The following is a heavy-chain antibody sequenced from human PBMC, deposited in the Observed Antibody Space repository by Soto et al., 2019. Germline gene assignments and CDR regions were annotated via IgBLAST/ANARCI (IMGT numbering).Heavy chain of an antibody. CDR3: ARAYSGSYLGYYYYYGMDV. CDR1: GGSISSSSYY. D-gene: IGHD1-26*01. J-gene: IGHJ6*02. CDR2: IYYSGST. Sequence: SETLSLTCTVSGGSISSSSYYWGWIRQPPGKGLEWIGSIYYSGSTYYNPSLKNRDTISVDTSKNQFSMKLSSVTAADTAVFYFARAYSGSYLGYYYYYGMDVWGQGTTVTVSS. V-gene: IGHV4-39*01.